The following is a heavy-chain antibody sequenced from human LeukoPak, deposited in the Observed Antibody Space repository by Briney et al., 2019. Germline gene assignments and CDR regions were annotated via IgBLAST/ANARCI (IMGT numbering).Heavy chain of an antibody. Sequence: SETLSLTCTVSGGSISSYYWSWIRQPPGKGLEWIGYIYYSGSTNYNPSLKSRVTISVDTSKNQFSLKLSSVTAADTAVYYCARRTKSSIAARRRLDYYYYMDVWGKGTTVTVSS. D-gene: IGHD6-6*01. CDR2: IYYSGST. CDR3: ARRTKSSIAARRRLDYYYYMDV. V-gene: IGHV4-59*01. J-gene: IGHJ6*03. CDR1: GGSISSYY.